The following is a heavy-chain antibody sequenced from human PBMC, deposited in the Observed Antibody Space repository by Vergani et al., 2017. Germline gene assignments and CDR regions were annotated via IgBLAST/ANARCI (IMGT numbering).Heavy chain of an antibody. Sequence: EVQLLESGGGLVQPGGSLRLSCAASGFTFSSYAMSWVRQAPEKGLEWVSTISGSGGSTYYADSVKGRFTISRDNFKNTLYLKMNSLRAEDTAVYYCAKGDPTYYYDSSGSSNWFDPWGQGTLVTVSS. J-gene: IGHJ5*02. CDR3: AKGDPTYYYDSSGSSNWFDP. V-gene: IGHV3-23*01. CDR1: GFTFSSYA. CDR2: ISGSGGST. D-gene: IGHD3-22*01.